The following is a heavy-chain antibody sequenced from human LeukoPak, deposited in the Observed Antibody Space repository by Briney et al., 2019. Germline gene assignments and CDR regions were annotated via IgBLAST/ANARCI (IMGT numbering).Heavy chain of an antibody. J-gene: IGHJ4*02. CDR1: GFTFSSYS. Sequence: GSLRLSCAASGFTFSSYSMNWVRQAPGKGLEWVSYISSSSSTIYYADSVKGRFTISRDNAKNSLYLQMNSLRDEDTAVYYCARAKIVRAGRQYYFDYWGQGTLVTVSS. D-gene: IGHD1-26*01. CDR2: ISSSSSTI. V-gene: IGHV3-48*02. CDR3: ARAKIVRAGRQYYFDY.